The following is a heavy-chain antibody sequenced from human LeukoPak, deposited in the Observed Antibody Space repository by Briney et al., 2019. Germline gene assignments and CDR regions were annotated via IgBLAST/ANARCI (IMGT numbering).Heavy chain of an antibody. CDR1: GYTFTNYE. J-gene: IGHJ4*02. V-gene: IGHV1-8*03. CDR2: INPNSGNT. D-gene: IGHD4-17*01. CDR3: ARGPPYGPQHY. Sequence: GASVKVSCKASGYTFTNYEINWVRQATGQGLEWMGWINPNSGNTGYLQKFQGRVTITRKTPINTAYMDLSSLRSEDTAVYYCARGPPYGPQHYWGQGTLVTVSS.